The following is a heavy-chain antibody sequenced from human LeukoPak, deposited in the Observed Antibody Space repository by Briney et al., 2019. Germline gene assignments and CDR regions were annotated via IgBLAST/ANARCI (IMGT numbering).Heavy chain of an antibody. Sequence: PGGSLRLSCAASGFTFSSYWMSWVRQAPGKGLEWVANIKQDGSEKYYVDSVKGRFTISRDNAKNSLYLQMNSLRAEDTAVYYCARVHMTTRRGIYNWFDPWGQGTLVTVSS. D-gene: IGHD4-11*01. CDR1: GFTFSSYW. CDR3: ARVHMTTRRGIYNWFDP. V-gene: IGHV3-7*01. J-gene: IGHJ5*02. CDR2: IKQDGSEK.